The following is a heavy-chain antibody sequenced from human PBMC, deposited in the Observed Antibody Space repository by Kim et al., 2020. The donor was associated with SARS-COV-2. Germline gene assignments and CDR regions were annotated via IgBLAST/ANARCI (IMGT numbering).Heavy chain of an antibody. D-gene: IGHD3-16*01. Sequence: GGSLRLSCAASGFTSSHYTMSWVRQAPGKGLEWVSSISSSSRYMSHADSVKGRFTISRDNAESSLYLQMNSLRVDDTAVYYCARGAEVGDWYFDVWGRGT. CDR2: ISSSSRYM. CDR1: GFTSSHYT. J-gene: IGHJ2*01. CDR3: ARGAEVGDWYFDV. V-gene: IGHV3-21*04.